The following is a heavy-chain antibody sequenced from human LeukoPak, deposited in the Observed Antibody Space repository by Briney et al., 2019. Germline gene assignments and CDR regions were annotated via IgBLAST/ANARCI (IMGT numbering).Heavy chain of an antibody. D-gene: IGHD3-22*01. CDR3: ARAYYDSSGYYYFDY. V-gene: IGHV4-34*01. CDR2: INHSGST. J-gene: IGHJ4*02. Sequence: SETLSLTCAVYGGSFSGYYWSWIRQPPGKGLEWIGEINHSGSTNYNPSLKSRVTISVDTSKNQFSLKLSSVTAADTAVYYCARAYYDSSGYYYFDYWGQGTLVTVSS. CDR1: GGSFSGYY.